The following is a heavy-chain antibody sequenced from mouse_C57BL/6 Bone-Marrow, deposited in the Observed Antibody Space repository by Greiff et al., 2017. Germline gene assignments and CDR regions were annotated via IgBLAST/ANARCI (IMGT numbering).Heavy chain of an antibody. J-gene: IGHJ2*01. D-gene: IGHD2-3*01. CDR1: GYTFTSYW. Sequence: QVQLKQPGAELVKPGASVKLSCKASGYTFTSYWMHWVKQRPGQGLEWIGMIHPNSGSTNYNEKFKSKATLTVDKSSSTAYMQLSSLTSEDSAVYYCADDGYYPFDYWGRGTTLTVSA. CDR2: IHPNSGST. CDR3: ADDGYYPFDY. V-gene: IGHV1-64*01.